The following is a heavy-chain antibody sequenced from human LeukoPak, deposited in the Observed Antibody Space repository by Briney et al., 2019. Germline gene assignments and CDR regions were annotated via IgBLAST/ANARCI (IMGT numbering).Heavy chain of an antibody. CDR2: IKQDGSEK. D-gene: IGHD2-21*01. CDR3: ARETNMVVVGGAFDI. V-gene: IGHV3-7*01. J-gene: IGHJ3*02. CDR1: GFTFSNYW. Sequence: GGSLRLSCAASGFTFSNYWMSWVRQAPGKGPEWVANIKQDGSEKYYVDSVKGRFTISRDNAKNSLYLQMNSLRAEDTAVYYCARETNMVVVGGAFDIWGQGTMVTVSS.